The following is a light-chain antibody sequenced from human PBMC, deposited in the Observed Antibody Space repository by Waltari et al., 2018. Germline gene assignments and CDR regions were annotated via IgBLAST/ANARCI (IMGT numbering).Light chain of an antibody. V-gene: IGLV1-44*01. Sequence: QSVLTQPPSASGTPGQRVTISCSGRCSNIDSNTVNWYQQLPGTAPKPRIYRNNQRPSGVPVRFSGSKSGTSASLAISGLQSEDEADYYCAAWDDSLNGVVFAGGTKLTV. CDR3: AAWDDSLNGVV. CDR2: RNN. CDR1: CSNIDSNT. J-gene: IGLJ2*01.